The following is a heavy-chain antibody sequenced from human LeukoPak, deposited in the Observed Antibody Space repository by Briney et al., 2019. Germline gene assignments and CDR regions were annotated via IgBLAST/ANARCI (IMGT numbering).Heavy chain of an antibody. V-gene: IGHV1-18*01. Sequence: ASVKVFCKASGYTFSNFGVTWVRQAPGQGLEWMGWISPYNGDTKYAQKLQGRLTLTTDTSTSTGYMDLRSLRSDDTAVYYCARGGSSGPKGWYDPWGQGTLVTVSS. J-gene: IGHJ5*02. D-gene: IGHD6-19*01. CDR2: ISPYNGDT. CDR3: ARGGSSGPKGWYDP. CDR1: GYTFSNFG.